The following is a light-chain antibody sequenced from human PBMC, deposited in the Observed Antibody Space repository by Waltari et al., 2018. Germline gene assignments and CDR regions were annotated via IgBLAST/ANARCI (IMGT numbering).Light chain of an antibody. CDR1: QSLVHTDGRAY. CDR3: MHSIDFPLT. Sequence: DIVMTQTPSSLSVTLGQPASISCKSSQSLVHTDGRAYLYWYLQRPGQSPQLLIYEASNRFSGVPERFSGSGSGTDFTLKISRVEAEDLGLYYCMHSIDFPLTFGGGTRVEIK. V-gene: IGKV2D-29*02. CDR2: EAS. J-gene: IGKJ4*01.